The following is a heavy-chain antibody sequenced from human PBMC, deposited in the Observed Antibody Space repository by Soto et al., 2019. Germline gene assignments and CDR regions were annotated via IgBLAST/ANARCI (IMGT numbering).Heavy chain of an antibody. J-gene: IGHJ5*01. CDR3: AKETSGKYLYNWFDS. CDR1: GFTFSSYA. CDR2: ISGSGGST. D-gene: IGHD1-26*01. Sequence: EVQLLESGGGLVKPGGSLRLSCAASGFTFSSYAMSWVRQAPGKGLEWVSGISGSGGSTNYADSVKGRFTISRDNSKNTLYLQMNSLGAEDTAVYYCAKETSGKYLYNWFDSWGQGTLVTVSS. V-gene: IGHV3-23*01.